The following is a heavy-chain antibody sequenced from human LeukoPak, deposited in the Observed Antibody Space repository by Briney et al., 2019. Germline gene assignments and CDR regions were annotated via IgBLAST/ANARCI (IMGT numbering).Heavy chain of an antibody. CDR3: ASDSPYYGMDV. CDR1: GFPFSSYW. J-gene: IGHJ6*02. Sequence: GGSLRLSCAASGFPFSSYWMLWVRQVPGKGLLWVSRINSDGSATIYADSVRGRFTISRDNAKNTLYLQMSGLRVDDTAVYHCASDSPYYGMDVWGQGTTVTVSS. CDR2: INSDGSAT. V-gene: IGHV3-74*01.